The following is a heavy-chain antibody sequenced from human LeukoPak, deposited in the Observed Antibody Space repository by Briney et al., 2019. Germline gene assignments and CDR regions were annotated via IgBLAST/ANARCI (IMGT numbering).Heavy chain of an antibody. Sequence: ASVKVSCKASGYTFTSYGISWVRQAPGQGLEWMGGISAYNGNTNYAQKLQGRITMTTDTSTSTAYMELRSLRSDDTAVYYCARTSYVWGSYRPDDAFDIWGQGTVVTVSS. V-gene: IGHV1-18*01. CDR2: ISAYNGNT. CDR1: GYTFTSYG. D-gene: IGHD3-16*02. CDR3: ARTSYVWGSYRPDDAFDI. J-gene: IGHJ3*02.